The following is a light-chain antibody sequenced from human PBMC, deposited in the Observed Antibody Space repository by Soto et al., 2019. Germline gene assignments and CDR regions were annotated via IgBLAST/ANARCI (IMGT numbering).Light chain of an antibody. CDR3: QQLNTYPPT. CDR2: AAS. J-gene: IGKJ1*01. V-gene: IGKV1-9*01. Sequence: IQLTQSPSSLSASVGARVTVTCRASQGISSYLAWYQQKAGKAPKLLIYAASTLRSGVPSRFNGSGSATGFTLTISSLQPDDFATYYCQQLNTYPPTFGQGTKVDIK. CDR1: QGISSY.